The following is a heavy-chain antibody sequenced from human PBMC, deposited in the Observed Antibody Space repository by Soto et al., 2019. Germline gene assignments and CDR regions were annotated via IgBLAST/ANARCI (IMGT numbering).Heavy chain of an antibody. CDR2: INPSRGET. CDR1: GYTFTIYY. J-gene: IGHJ5*02. V-gene: IGHV1-46*01. D-gene: IGHD5-18*01. CDR3: ARGPDIQRGSVGSFDP. Sequence: GASVKVSFKSSGYTFTIYYMHWVRQAPGQGLEWMAIINPSRGETSYAQKFQGRVAVTGDTSTSTVYMELSSLRSEDTAVYYCARGPDIQRGSVGSFDPWGQGTLVTVSS.